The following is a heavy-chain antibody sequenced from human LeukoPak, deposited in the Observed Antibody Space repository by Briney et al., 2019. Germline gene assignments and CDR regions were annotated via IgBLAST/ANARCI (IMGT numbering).Heavy chain of an antibody. CDR2: INHSGST. CDR1: RGSFTGYY. V-gene: IGHV4-34*01. CDR3: VMLSSSWSNFDL. J-gene: IGHJ5*02. D-gene: IGHD6-13*01. Sequence: ASETLSLTSAVYRGSFTGYYWGWIRQPPGKGLEWIGEINHSGSTTYNPPLKRRGTTSVDTSKNHFSLKRSCMTAADTPVYYCVMLSSSWSNFDLWGQGTLVTVSS.